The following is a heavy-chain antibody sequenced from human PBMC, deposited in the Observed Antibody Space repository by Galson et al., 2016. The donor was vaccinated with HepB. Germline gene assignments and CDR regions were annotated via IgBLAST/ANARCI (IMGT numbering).Heavy chain of an antibody. CDR1: GYSFTNYW. D-gene: IGHD2-15*01. J-gene: IGHJ6*03. CDR2: IDPSDSYT. Sequence: QSGAEVKKPGESLRISCKGSGYSFTNYWIPWVRQMPGKGLEWMGTIDPSDSYTNYSPSFQGHVTISADKSISTASLQWSSLKASDTAMYYCAGRSGVAATDYYYYYMDVWGKGTTVTVSS. V-gene: IGHV5-10-1*01. CDR3: AGRSGVAATDYYYYYMDV.